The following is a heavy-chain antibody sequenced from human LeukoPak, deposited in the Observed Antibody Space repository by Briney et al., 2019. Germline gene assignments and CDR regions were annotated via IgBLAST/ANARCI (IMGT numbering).Heavy chain of an antibody. CDR2: ISGSGGST. V-gene: IGHV3-23*01. J-gene: IGHJ6*03. CDR1: GFTFDHYA. CDR3: ASLFGSIPNYYYYYMDV. Sequence: GGSLRLSCAASGFTFDHYAMSWVRQAPGKGLEWVSAISGSGGSTYYADSVKGRFTISRDNSKNTLYLQMNSLRAEDTAVYYCASLFGSIPNYYYYYMDVWGKGTTVTVSS. D-gene: IGHD3-3*01.